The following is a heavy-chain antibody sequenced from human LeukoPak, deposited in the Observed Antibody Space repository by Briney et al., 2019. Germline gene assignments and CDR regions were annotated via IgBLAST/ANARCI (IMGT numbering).Heavy chain of an antibody. V-gene: IGHV1-69*13. D-gene: IGHD1-14*01. CDR3: ATSGSSYYYGMDV. CDR1: GGTFSSYA. Sequence: ASVKVSCKASGGTFSSYAISWVRQAPGQGLEWMGGIIPIFGTANYAQKFQGRVTITADESTSTAYMELSSLRSEDTAVYYCATSGSSYYYGMDVWGQGTTVTVSS. CDR2: IIPIFGTA. J-gene: IGHJ6*02.